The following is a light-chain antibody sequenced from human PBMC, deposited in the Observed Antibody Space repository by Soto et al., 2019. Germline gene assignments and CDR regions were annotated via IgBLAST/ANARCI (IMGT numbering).Light chain of an antibody. Sequence: EIVMTQSPATLSLSPGERATLSCRASQSVSSNLAWYQQKPGQAPRLLIYGASTRATGIPARFSGSGSGTEFTLTVGSLQSEDFAVYYCQQYNNWPRITFGQGTRLEIK. CDR2: GAS. J-gene: IGKJ5*01. CDR1: QSVSSN. CDR3: QQYNNWPRIT. V-gene: IGKV3-15*01.